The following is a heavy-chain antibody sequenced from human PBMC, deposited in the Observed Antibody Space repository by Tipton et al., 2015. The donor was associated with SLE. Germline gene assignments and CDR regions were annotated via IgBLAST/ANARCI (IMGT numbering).Heavy chain of an antibody. CDR1: GDSINSDDYH. Sequence: TLSLTCTVSGDSINSDDYHWSWIRQPAGKGLEWIGRIYSSGSTNYNPSLKSRVTISVDTSKNQFSLKLSSVTAADTAVYYCARLGTGIFDYWGQGTLVTVSS. CDR2: IYSSGST. D-gene: IGHD1-1*01. J-gene: IGHJ4*02. V-gene: IGHV4-61*02. CDR3: ARLGTGIFDY.